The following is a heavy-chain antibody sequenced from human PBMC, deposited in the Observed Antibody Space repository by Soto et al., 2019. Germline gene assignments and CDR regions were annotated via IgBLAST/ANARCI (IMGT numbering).Heavy chain of an antibody. CDR2: IIPILGRG. Sequence: QVQLVQSGAEVKKPGSSVKVSCKSYGDDFNSYAIAWVRQAPGQGLEWMGGIIPILGRGNYAPKFQGRVTMTADKSTRTAYMELSRLTSEDTAVYYCARARGYNDYWGQGTLVTVSS. CDR1: GDDFNSYA. V-gene: IGHV1-69*06. CDR3: ARARGYNDY. J-gene: IGHJ4*02. D-gene: IGHD5-18*01.